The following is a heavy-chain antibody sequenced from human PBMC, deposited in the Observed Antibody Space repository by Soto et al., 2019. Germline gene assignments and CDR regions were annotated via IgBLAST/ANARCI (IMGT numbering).Heavy chain of an antibody. CDR1: GGTFSSYR. Sequence: SVKVSCKASGGTFSSYRINWVRQAPGQGLEWVGGIVPIFGTANYAQKFQGRVTITADESTSTAYMELSSLRSDDTAVYYCACSSGWYNYWGQGTLVTVSS. J-gene: IGHJ4*02. CDR2: IVPIFGTA. D-gene: IGHD6-19*01. CDR3: ACSSGWYNY. V-gene: IGHV1-69*13.